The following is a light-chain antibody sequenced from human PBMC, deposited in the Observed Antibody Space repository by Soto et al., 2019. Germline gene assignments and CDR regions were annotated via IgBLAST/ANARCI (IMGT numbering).Light chain of an antibody. Sequence: DIQLTQSPSFLSASVGDRVTITCRASQTISSYLVWYQEKPGKAPKLLIYGASTLQSGAPSRFSGSGSGTEFTLTISSLQPEDFATYYCQQVNSYPLTFGGGTKVE. J-gene: IGKJ4*01. CDR2: GAS. CDR3: QQVNSYPLT. CDR1: QTISSY. V-gene: IGKV1-9*01.